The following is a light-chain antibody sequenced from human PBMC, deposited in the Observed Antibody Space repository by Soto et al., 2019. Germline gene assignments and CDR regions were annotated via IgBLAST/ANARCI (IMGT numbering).Light chain of an antibody. V-gene: IGKV1-9*01. CDR1: PDISTH. J-gene: IGKJ5*01. Sequence: IQLTQSPSSLSASVGDRVTISCRASPDISTHLAWFAQKPGRAPQLLIYAASTLHSGVPSRFSGSGSGKDFTVTISSLKPEDFATYYCQHLNNSPITLGPGTRLEIK. CDR3: QHLNNSPIT. CDR2: AAS.